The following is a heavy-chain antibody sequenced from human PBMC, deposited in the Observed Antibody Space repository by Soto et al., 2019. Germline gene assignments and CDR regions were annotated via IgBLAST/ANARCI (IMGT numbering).Heavy chain of an antibody. V-gene: IGHV3-23*01. CDR1: GFTFSSYA. Sequence: EVQLLESGGGLVQPGGSLRLSCAASGFTFSSYAMWWVRQAPGKGLECVSAISGGGETTYYADSVKGRFTICRDNSKNTLYLQMNSLRAEDTAVYYCAFNSGSGSYYFDYWGQGTLVTVSS. CDR2: ISGGGETT. CDR3: AFNSGSGSYYFDY. D-gene: IGHD3-10*01. J-gene: IGHJ4*02.